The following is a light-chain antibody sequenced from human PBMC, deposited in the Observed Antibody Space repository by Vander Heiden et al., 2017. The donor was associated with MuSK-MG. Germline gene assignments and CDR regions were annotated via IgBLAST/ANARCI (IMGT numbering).Light chain of an antibody. CDR3: QQYGSSISIT. CDR1: KTISSSY. Sequence: EIVLTQSPGTLSLSPGDRATLSCRTSKTISSSYLAWYQQKPGQAPRLLMYGASNRASGVPDRFRGSGSGTDYTLTISRVEPDDFAVYYCQQYGSSISITFGQGARLEVK. CDR2: GAS. J-gene: IGKJ5*01. V-gene: IGKV3-20*01.